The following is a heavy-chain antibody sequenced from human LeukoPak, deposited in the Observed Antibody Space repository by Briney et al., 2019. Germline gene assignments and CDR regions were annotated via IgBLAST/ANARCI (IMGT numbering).Heavy chain of an antibody. D-gene: IGHD1-26*01. CDR1: GFTFSGYW. J-gene: IGHJ4*02. CDR3: ARLRSSGSFPRYDY. Sequence: PGGSLRLSCAASGFTFSGYWMSWVRQAPGKGLEWVANINQDGSEKYYVDSVKGRFTISRDNAKNSVYLQMNSLRAEDTAVYYCARLRSSGSFPRYDYWGQGTLVTVSS. CDR2: INQDGSEK. V-gene: IGHV3-7*01.